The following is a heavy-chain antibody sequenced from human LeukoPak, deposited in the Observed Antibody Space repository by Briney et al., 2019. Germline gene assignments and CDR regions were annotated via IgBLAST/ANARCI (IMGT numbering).Heavy chain of an antibody. CDR1: GDSFNSNSHY. CDR3: ASDISSAWFYY. Sequence: SETLSLTCTVSGDSFNSNSHYWGWVRQPPGKGLEWIGSLSYTGSTSYNPSLMSRVTISVDTSKNQFSLKLTSVTAADTAVYYCASDISSAWFYYWGQGTLVTVSS. D-gene: IGHD3-9*01. J-gene: IGHJ4*02. V-gene: IGHV4-39*01. CDR2: LSYTGST.